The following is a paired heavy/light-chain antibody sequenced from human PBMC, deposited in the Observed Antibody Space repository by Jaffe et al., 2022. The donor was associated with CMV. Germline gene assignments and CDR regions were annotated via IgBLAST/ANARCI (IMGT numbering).Heavy chain of an antibody. CDR2: TWHDGRRQ. CDR3: VRENWERGGYFSPDGNLDY. J-gene: IGHJ4*02. Sequence: QVQLVESGGGVVQPGKSLRLSCEASGFNFGNYGIHWVRQALGQGLEWVAVTWHDGRRQDYTDSVKGRFTISRDNSKNLVNLEMNSLRVEDTGVYYCVRENWERGGYFSPDGNLDYWGQGTRVTVSS. D-gene: IGHD3-22*01. V-gene: IGHV3-33*01. CDR1: GFNFGNYG.
Light chain of an antibody. V-gene: IGKV3-15*01. Sequence: EIVMTQSPATLSASPGETVTLSCRASQTIRRNLAWYQQRPGQSPRLIISDSSTRATGVPARFSGSGSGTEFTLTISSLQSEDFAVYYCQQSYKWPFLTFGGGTKVEI. CDR3: QQSYKWPFLT. CDR2: DSS. CDR1: QTIRRN. J-gene: IGKJ4*01.